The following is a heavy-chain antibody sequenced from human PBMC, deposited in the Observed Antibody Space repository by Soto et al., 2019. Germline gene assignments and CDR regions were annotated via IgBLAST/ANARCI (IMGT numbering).Heavy chain of an antibody. D-gene: IGHD6-19*01. V-gene: IGHV3-48*02. CDR3: ARSVEGHFDY. J-gene: IGHJ4*02. CDR2: ITSDTKTI. CDR1: GLTFSIYS. Sequence: EVHLVESGGDLVQRGWSLRLSCAASGLTFSIYSMNWVRQAPGKGLEWFSYITSDTKTIKYADSVKGRFTISRDTAKNSVYLQMNSLRDEDTAVYYCARSVEGHFDYWGQGTVVTVSS.